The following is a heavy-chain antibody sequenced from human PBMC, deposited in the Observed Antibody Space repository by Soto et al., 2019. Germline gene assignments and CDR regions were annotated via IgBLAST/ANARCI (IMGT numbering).Heavy chain of an antibody. J-gene: IGHJ5*02. CDR2: IYYSGST. Sequence: SETLSLTCTVSGGSISSGGYYWSWIRQHPGKGLEWIGYIYYSGSTYYNPSLKSRVTISVDTSKNQFSLKLSSVTAADTAVYYCARGVVKRSRGVIWTKGWFDPWGQGTLVTVSS. V-gene: IGHV4-31*03. CDR1: GGSISSGGYY. CDR3: ARGVVKRSRGVIWTKGWFDP. D-gene: IGHD3-10*01.